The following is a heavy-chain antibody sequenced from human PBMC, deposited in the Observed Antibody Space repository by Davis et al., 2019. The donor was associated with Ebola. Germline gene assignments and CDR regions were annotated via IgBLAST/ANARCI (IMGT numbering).Heavy chain of an antibody. J-gene: IGHJ4*02. D-gene: IGHD3-3*01. V-gene: IGHV3-43*02. Sequence: GGSLRLSCAASGFTFDDYAMHWVRQAPGKGLEWVSLISGDGGSPYYADSVKGRFTISRDNSKNSLYLQMNSLRTEDTALYYCAKDPYDFWSGYLTPYFDYWGQGTLVTVSS. CDR3: AKDPYDFWSGYLTPYFDY. CDR2: ISGDGGSP. CDR1: GFTFDDYA.